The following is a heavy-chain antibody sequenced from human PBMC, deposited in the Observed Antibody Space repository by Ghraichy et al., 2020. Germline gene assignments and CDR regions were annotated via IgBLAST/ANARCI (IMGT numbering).Heavy chain of an antibody. V-gene: IGHV4-39*01. J-gene: IGHJ4*02. D-gene: IGHD3-22*01. Sequence: SETLSLTCTVSGGSISSSSYYWGWIRQPPGKGLEWIGSIYYSGSTYYNPSLKSRVTISVDTSKNQFSLKLSSVTAADTDVYYCARFYYYDSSGEIDYWGQGTLVTVSS. CDR1: GGSISSSSYY. CDR2: IYYSGST. CDR3: ARFYYYDSSGEIDY.